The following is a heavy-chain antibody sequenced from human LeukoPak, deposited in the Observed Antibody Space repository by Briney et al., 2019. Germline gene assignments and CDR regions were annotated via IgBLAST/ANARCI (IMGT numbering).Heavy chain of an antibody. D-gene: IGHD3-10*01. J-gene: IGHJ6*03. CDR1: GYTFTSYG. Sequence: ASVKVSCKASGYTFTSYGISWVRQAPGQGLEWMGWISAYNGNTNYAQKLRGRVTMTTDTSTSTAYMELRSLRSDDTAVYYCARVHYGSGSYNYYYYMDVWGKGTTVTVSS. CDR3: ARVHYGSGSYNYYYYMDV. CDR2: ISAYNGNT. V-gene: IGHV1-18*01.